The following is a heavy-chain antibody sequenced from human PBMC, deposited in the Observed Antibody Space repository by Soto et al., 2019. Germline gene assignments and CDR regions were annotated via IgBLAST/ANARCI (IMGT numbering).Heavy chain of an antibody. D-gene: IGHD1-1*01. Sequence: PSETLSLTCTVSGGSINDYFYNWIRQPPGKGLEWIGYIYYTGNSKSNPSLKSRVTISVDTSKNQFSLKLSSVTAADTAVYYCARLNYNWNYGMDVWGQGTTVTVSS. V-gene: IGHV4-59*08. CDR2: IYYTGNS. J-gene: IGHJ6*02. CDR3: ARLNYNWNYGMDV. CDR1: GGSINDYF.